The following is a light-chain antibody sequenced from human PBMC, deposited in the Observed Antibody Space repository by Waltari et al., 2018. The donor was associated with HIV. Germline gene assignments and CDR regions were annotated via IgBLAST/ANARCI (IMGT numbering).Light chain of an antibody. V-gene: IGLV1-47*01. CDR2: RNN. CDR1: TSNLGSKF. CDR3: AAWDVSLSGWV. Sequence: SVLTQPPSTSGTPGQKVTISCSGRTSNLGSKFVYWYQQFPGTAPKLLIYRNNERPSGVPDRFSGSKSGISASLAITGLRSEDEADYYCAAWDVSLSGWVFGGGTKLTVL. J-gene: IGLJ3*02.